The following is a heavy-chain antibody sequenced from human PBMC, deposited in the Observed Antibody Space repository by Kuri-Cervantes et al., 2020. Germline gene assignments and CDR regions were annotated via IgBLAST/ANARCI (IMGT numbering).Heavy chain of an antibody. D-gene: IGHD4-17*01. CDR1: GFTFSSYA. CDR2: ISYDGSNK. V-gene: IGHV3-30-3*01. CDR3: TTEGVEVDYGDYVEFGFDY. J-gene: IGHJ4*02. Sequence: GESLKISCAASGFTFSSYAMHWVRQAPGKGLEWVAVISYDGSNKYYADSVKGRFTISRDNSKNTLDLQMNSLKTEDTAVYYCTTEGVEVDYGDYVEFGFDYWGQGTLVTVSS.